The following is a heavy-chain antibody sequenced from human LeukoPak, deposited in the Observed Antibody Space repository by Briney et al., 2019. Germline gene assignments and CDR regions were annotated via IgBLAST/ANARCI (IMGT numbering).Heavy chain of an antibody. V-gene: IGHV1-18*01. CDR3: ARDLGYSGSYLDALDI. CDR2: ISAYNGNT. Sequence: ASVKASCKASGYTFTSYGISWVRQAPGQGLEWMGWISAYNGNTNYAQKLQGRVTMTTDTSTSTAYMELRSLRSDDTAVYYCARDLGYSGSYLDALDIWGQGTMVTVSS. CDR1: GYTFTSYG. D-gene: IGHD1-26*01. J-gene: IGHJ3*02.